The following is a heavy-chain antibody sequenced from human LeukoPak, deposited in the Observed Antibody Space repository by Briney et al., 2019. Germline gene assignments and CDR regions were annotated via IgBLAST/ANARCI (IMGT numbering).Heavy chain of an antibody. V-gene: IGHV4-39*01. J-gene: IGHJ1*01. CDR1: SGSISSSSYY. Sequence: PSETLSLTCSVSSGSISSSSYYWGWIRQPPGKGLEWFGGIYYSGSTNYNPSLKSRVTISIDTSKNQFSLKLASVTAADTAVYYCARHFIGYYDSSGYVQHWGQGTLVTVSS. CDR3: ARHFIGYYDSSGYVQH. D-gene: IGHD3-22*01. CDR2: IYYSGST.